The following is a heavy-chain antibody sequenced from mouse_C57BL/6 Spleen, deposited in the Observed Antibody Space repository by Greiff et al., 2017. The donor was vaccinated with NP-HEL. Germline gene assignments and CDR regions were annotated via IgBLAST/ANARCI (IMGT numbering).Heavy chain of an antibody. CDR2: IRNKANGYTT. CDR3: ARLLGQDYFDY. D-gene: IGHD4-1*01. Sequence: EVNLVESGGGLVQPGGSLSLSCAASGFTFTDYYMSWVRQPPGKALEWLGFIRNKANGYTTEYSASVKGRFTISSDNSQSILYLQMNALRAEDSATDYCARLLGQDYFDYWGQGTTLTVSS. J-gene: IGHJ2*01. CDR1: GFTFTDYY. V-gene: IGHV7-3*01.